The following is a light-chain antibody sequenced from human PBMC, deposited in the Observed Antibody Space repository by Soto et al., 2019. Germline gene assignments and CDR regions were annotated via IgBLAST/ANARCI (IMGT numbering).Light chain of an antibody. J-gene: IGKJ1*01. Sequence: DIQMTQSPSSLSASVGDRVTITCQASQDINNYLNWYQQKPGRAPKLLIYDASNLATGVPSRFSGSQSGTHFTFTISSLQPEDIATYYCQQYETFGPGTKVEIK. V-gene: IGKV1-33*01. CDR1: QDINNY. CDR2: DAS. CDR3: QQYET.